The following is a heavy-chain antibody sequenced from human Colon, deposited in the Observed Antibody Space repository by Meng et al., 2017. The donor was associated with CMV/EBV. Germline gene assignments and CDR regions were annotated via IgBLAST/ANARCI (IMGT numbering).Heavy chain of an antibody. V-gene: IGHV3-23*03. J-gene: IGHJ4*02. CDR1: GFIFSTYA. CDR2: ISKGGSDT. Sequence: GESLKISCAASGFIFSTYAMSWVRQAPGKGLEWVSVISKGGSDTYYADSMKGRFTMSRDDSTNMVYLQMSSLRADDTARYFCATYHRGPDYFLDHWGQGTLVTVSS. D-gene: IGHD4/OR15-4a*01. CDR3: ATYHRGPDYFLDH.